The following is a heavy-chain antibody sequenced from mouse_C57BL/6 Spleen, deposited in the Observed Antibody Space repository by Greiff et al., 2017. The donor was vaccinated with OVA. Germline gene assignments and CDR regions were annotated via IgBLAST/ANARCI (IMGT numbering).Heavy chain of an antibody. CDR1: GYSITSGYY. Sequence: VQLQQSGPGLVKPSQSLSLTCSVTGYSITSGYYWNWIRQFPGNKLEWMGYISYDGSNNYNPSLKNRISITRDTSKNQFFLKLNSVTTEDTATYYCARDTTVASFDYWGQGTTHTVSS. V-gene: IGHV3-6*01. CDR2: ISYDGSN. D-gene: IGHD1-1*01. J-gene: IGHJ2*01. CDR3: ARDTTVASFDY.